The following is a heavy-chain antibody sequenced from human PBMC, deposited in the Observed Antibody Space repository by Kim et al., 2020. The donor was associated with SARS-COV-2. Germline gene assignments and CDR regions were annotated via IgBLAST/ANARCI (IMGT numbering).Heavy chain of an antibody. CDR3: ARCRRSGLYYIDF. CDR1: GASTSTSSDY. D-gene: IGHD6-19*01. J-gene: IGHJ4*02. V-gene: IGHV4-39*01. CDR2: VYSSGST. Sequence: SETLSLTCTVSGASTSTSSDYWGWIRQPPGKGLEWIGSVYSSGSTYYNPSLKSRVTVSVDTSKSQFSLRLTSVTATDTAVYYCARCRRSGLYYIDFWGQGTQVTVSS.